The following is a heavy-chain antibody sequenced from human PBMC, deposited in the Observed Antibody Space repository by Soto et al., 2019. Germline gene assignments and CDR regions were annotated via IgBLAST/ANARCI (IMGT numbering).Heavy chain of an antibody. V-gene: IGHV3-21*01. CDR1: GFTFSSDA. Sequence: PVGSLRLSCAASGFTFSSDAMNWFRQAPVNGLEWVSSISSSASYIYYADSVKGRFTISRDNAKNSLYLQMNSLRAEDTAVYYCARSVADTYGLPGDYYGMDVWGQGTTVTVSS. D-gene: IGHD5-18*01. J-gene: IGHJ6*02. CDR2: ISSSASYI. CDR3: ARSVADTYGLPGDYYGMDV.